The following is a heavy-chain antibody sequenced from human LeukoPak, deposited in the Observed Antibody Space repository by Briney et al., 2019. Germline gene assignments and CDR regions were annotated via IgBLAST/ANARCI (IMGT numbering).Heavy chain of an antibody. CDR3: ARVMIADYAFDI. D-gene: IGHD3-22*01. V-gene: IGHV3-7*01. Sequence: TGGSLRLSCAASGFTFSSYWMSWVRQAPGKGLEWVANIKQDGSEKYYVDSVKGRFTISRDNAKNSLYLQMNSLRAEDTAVYYCARVMIADYAFDIWAKGQWSPSLQ. J-gene: IGHJ3*02. CDR1: GFTFSSYW. CDR2: IKQDGSEK.